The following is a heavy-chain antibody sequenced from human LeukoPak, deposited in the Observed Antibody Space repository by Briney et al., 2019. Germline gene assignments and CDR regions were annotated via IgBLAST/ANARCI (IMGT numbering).Heavy chain of an antibody. CDR3: AAGYTTGWYVRYFDY. CDR1: GFTFSNAW. V-gene: IGHV3-23*01. CDR2: ISGSGGST. J-gene: IGHJ4*02. D-gene: IGHD6-19*01. Sequence: GGSLRLSCAASGFTFSNAWMSWVRQAPGKGLEWVSSISGSGGSTYQAENVKGRFTISRDNSKNTLYLQMNSLRDEDTAIYYCAAGYTTGWYVRYFDYWGQGTLVTVSS.